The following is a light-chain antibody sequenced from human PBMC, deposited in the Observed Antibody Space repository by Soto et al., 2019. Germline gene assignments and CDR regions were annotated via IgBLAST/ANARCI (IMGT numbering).Light chain of an antibody. CDR3: SSFGRSSRLEV. Sequence: QSVLTRPASVSGSPGQSITISCTGVSSDSGGYQYVSWYQQHPGKAPKLLIYDVSNRPSGVSNRFSGSESGTTASLIISGLQADDEADYYCSSFGRSSRLEVFGTGTKVTV. CDR2: DVS. CDR1: SSDSGGYQY. J-gene: IGLJ1*01. V-gene: IGLV2-14*03.